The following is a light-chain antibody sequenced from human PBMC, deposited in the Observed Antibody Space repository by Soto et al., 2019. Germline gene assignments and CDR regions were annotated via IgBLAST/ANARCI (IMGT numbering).Light chain of an antibody. CDR1: QSISSW. CDR3: PHATIFPIP. CDR2: SAS. J-gene: IGKJ5*01. Sequence: DSRMTQSQSTLSSSVGDRVTITCRASQSISSWLAWYQQKPGKAPKLLIYSASTLVRGVPSRFSGSGSGTEFTLTISGLQPEDSLPYYCPHATIFPIPSCQVARPAIK. V-gene: IGKV1-5*03.